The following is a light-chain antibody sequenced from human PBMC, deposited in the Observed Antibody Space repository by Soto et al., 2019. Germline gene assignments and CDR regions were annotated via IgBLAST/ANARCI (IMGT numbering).Light chain of an antibody. CDR3: QQYNNWPPLT. J-gene: IGKJ4*01. Sequence: EIVLTQSPGTLSLSPWERATLSCRASQSVSNNYLAWYQQKPGQAPRLLIYGASNRATGIPDRFSGSGSGTEFALTISSLQSEDFAVYYCQQYNNWPPLTFGGGTKVDIK. V-gene: IGKV3D-15*01. CDR1: QSVSNN. CDR2: GAS.